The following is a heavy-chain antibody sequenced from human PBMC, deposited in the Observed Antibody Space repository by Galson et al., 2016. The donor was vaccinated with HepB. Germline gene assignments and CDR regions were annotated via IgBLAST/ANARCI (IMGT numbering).Heavy chain of an antibody. CDR3: ARTTRYFDWFFDS. CDR1: GGSINSSY. V-gene: IGHV4-59*01. D-gene: IGHD3-9*01. J-gene: IGHJ4*02. CDR2: VYYIGTT. Sequence: SETLSLTCTVSGGSINSSYWSWIRQPPGKPLEWIAFVYYIGTTNYNPSLKSRVTISLDTSKNQFSLKLTSVTTADSAVYYCARTTRYFDWFFDSWSQGTLVTVSS.